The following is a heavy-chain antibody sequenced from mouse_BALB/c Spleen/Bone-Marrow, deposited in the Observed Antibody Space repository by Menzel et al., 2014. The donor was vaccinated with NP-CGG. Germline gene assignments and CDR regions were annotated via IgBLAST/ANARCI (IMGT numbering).Heavy chain of an antibody. CDR1: GFTFSDYY. J-gene: IGHJ2*01. V-gene: IGHV5-4*02. CDR2: ISDGGSYT. CDR3: ARVSYDYFDY. Sequence: EVHLVESGGGLVKPGGSLKLSCAASGFTFSDYYMYWVRQTPEKRLEWVATISDGGSYTYYPDSVKGRFTISRDNAKNNLYLQMSGLKSEDTAMYYCARVSYDYFDYWGQGTTLTVSS. D-gene: IGHD2-4*01.